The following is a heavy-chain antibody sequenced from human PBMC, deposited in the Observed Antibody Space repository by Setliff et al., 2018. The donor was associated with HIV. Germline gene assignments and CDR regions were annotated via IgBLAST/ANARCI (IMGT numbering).Heavy chain of an antibody. J-gene: IGHJ4*02. CDR2: ITYSGSA. V-gene: IGHV4-38-2*02. CDR3: VRDDYGYNGKGFDY. D-gene: IGHD4-17*01. Sequence: PSETLSLTCTVSGYSISSGYYWGWIRQPPGKGLEWIGYITYSGSAYYNPSLKSRVTISIDTSNNQISLRLSSVTAADTAMYYCVRDDYGYNGKGFDYWGPGTLVTVS. CDR1: GYSISSGYY.